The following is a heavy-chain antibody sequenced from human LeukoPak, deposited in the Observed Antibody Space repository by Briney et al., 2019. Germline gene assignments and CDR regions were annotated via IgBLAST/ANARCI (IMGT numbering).Heavy chain of an antibody. V-gene: IGHV1-18*01. Sequence: GASVKVSCKASGYTFTSYGISWARQAPGQGLEWMGWISAYNGNTNYAQKLQGRVTTTTDTSTSTAYMELRSLRSDDTAVYYCARDAFDSSGYRSFHWGQGTLVTVSS. CDR1: GYTFTSYG. CDR2: ISAYNGNT. J-gene: IGHJ4*02. CDR3: ARDAFDSSGYRSFH. D-gene: IGHD3-22*01.